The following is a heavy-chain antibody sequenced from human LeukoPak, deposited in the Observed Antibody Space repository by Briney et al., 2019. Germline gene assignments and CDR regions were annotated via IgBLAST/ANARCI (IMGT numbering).Heavy chain of an antibody. CDR2: ISWNSGSI. D-gene: IGHD3-10*01. Sequence: PGGSLRLSCAASGFTFDDYAMHWVRQAPGKGLEWVSGISWNSGSIGYADSVKGRFTISRDNAKNSLYLRMNSLRAEDTALYYCAKDMGGSGSYPFDYWGQGTLVTVSS. V-gene: IGHV3-9*01. J-gene: IGHJ4*02. CDR1: GFTFDDYA. CDR3: AKDMGGSGSYPFDY.